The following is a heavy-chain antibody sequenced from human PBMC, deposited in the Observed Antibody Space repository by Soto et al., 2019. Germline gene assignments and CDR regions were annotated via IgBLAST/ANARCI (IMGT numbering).Heavy chain of an antibody. J-gene: IGHJ4*02. Sequence: SETLSLACTVSGGSISSYYWSWIRQPAGKGLEWIGRIYTSGSTNYNPSLKSRVTMSVDTSKNQFSLKLSSVTAEDTAVDYCERSYRYYDIKSPVDYWGQGTLVTVSS. CDR3: ERSYRYYDIKSPVDY. V-gene: IGHV4-4*07. D-gene: IGHD3-22*01. CDR2: IYTSGST. CDR1: GGSISSYY.